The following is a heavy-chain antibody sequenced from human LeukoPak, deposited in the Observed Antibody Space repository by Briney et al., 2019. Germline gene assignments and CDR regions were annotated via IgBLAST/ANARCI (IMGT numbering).Heavy chain of an antibody. D-gene: IGHD5-12*01. CDR1: GFTVSSNY. J-gene: IGHJ4*02. CDR3: AKPEDSGYDGLV. V-gene: IGHV3-53*01. CDR2: IYCGGST. Sequence: GGSLRLSCAASGFTVSSNYMSWVRQALGEGLEWVSVIYCGGSTYYADSVKGRFTISRDNSNNTLYLQMNSLRAEDTAVYYCAKPEDSGYDGLVWGQGTLVTVSS.